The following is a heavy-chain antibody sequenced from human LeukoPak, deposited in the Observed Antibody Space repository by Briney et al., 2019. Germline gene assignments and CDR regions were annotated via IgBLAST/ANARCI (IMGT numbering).Heavy chain of an antibody. CDR3: AKHEEMATAIDY. Sequence: PGGSLRLSCAASGFTFSSYAMSWVRQAPGKGLEWVSAISGSGGSTYYADSVKGGFTISRDNSKNTLYLQMNSLRAEDTAVYYCAKHEEMATAIDYWGQGTLVTVSS. CDR2: ISGSGGST. CDR1: GFTFSSYA. J-gene: IGHJ4*02. D-gene: IGHD5-18*01. V-gene: IGHV3-23*01.